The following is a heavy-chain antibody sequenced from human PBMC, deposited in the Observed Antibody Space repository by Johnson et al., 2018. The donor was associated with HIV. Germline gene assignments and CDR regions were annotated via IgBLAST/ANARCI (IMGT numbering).Heavy chain of an antibody. Sequence: QVQLVESGGGVVQPGRSLRLSCAASGVTFSSHAMHWVRQAPGKGLDWVPVISYDGSNKYYAYSVKGRFHLSSDKSKKPLYLQMSSLRIEDTAVYYSATTGQQQTRRPPRAFDIWGQGTIVTVSS. J-gene: IGHJ3*02. D-gene: IGHD6-13*01. CDR1: GVTFSSHA. CDR2: ISYDGSNK. CDR3: ATTGQQQTRRPPRAFDI. V-gene: IGHV3-30-3*01.